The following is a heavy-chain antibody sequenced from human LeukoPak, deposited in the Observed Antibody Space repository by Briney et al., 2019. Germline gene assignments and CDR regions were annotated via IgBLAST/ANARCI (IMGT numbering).Heavy chain of an antibody. CDR1: GDSVSSNSVT. Sequence: SQTLSLACAISGDSVSSNSVTWNWIRQSPSRGLEWLGRTYYRSTWYNDYAVSVRGRITVNPDTSKNQFSLHLNSVTPEDTAVYYCARRLTQYDCFDPWGQGILVTVSS. J-gene: IGHJ5*02. CDR3: ARRLTQYDCFDP. CDR2: TYYRSTWYN. V-gene: IGHV6-1*01. D-gene: IGHD2-2*01.